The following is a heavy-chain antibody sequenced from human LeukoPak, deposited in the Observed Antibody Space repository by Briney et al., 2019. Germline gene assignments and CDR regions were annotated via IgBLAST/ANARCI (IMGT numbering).Heavy chain of an antibody. CDR2: INPSGGRT. J-gene: IGHJ4*02. D-gene: IGHD3-22*01. V-gene: IGHV1-46*01. Sequence: ASVKVSCKASGYTFTSYDINWVRQAPGQGLEWMGIINPSGGRTSYAQKFQGRVTMTRDMSTSTVYMELSSLRSEDTAVYYCARGPGEGGSSGYYYGKPEDPAEYYFDYWGQGTLVTVSS. CDR1: GYTFTSYD. CDR3: ARGPGEGGSSGYYYGKPEDPAEYYFDY.